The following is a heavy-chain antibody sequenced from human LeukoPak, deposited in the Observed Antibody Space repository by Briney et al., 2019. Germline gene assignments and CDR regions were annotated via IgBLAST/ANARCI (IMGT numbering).Heavy chain of an antibody. J-gene: IGHJ6*03. V-gene: IGHV1-58*02. D-gene: IGHD1-26*01. CDR1: GFSFTGSV. Sequence: GASVKVSCKASGFSFTGSVIQWVRQARGQRLEWIGWIVVGSGNTNYAQKLQGRVTMTTDTSTSTAYMELRSLRSDDTAVYYCARDPSGSLYYYYYYMDVWGKGTTVTVSS. CDR2: IVVGSGNT. CDR3: ARDPSGSLYYYYYYMDV.